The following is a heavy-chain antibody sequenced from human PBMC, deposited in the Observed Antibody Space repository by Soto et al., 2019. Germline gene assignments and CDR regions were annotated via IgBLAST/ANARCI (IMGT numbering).Heavy chain of an antibody. CDR1: GFTFSSYW. Sequence: GGSLRLSCAASGFTFSSYWMHWVRQAPGKGLVWVSRINSDGSGTRYADSVKGRFTISRDNAKNTLYLQMNSLRAEDTAVYYCAKEYSSGYYGFDRWGQGTLVTVSS. V-gene: IGHV3-74*01. CDR2: INSDGSGT. CDR3: AKEYSSGYYGFDR. J-gene: IGHJ4*02. D-gene: IGHD6-19*01.